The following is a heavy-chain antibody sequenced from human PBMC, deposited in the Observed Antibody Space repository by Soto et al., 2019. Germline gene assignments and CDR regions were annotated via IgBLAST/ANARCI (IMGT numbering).Heavy chain of an antibody. CDR2: ISWNSGKV. CDR1: GFTFEDYA. V-gene: IGHV3-9*01. Sequence: EMHLVESGGGLVQPGRSLTISCAASGFTFEDYAMHWVRQAPGKGLEWVSGISWNSGKVIYADSVKGRFTISRDNAKNSLFLQMNSLRPEDTALYYCAKMVTWDSSGYYQGGLDCWGQGTLVTVSS. J-gene: IGHJ4*02. D-gene: IGHD3-22*01. CDR3: AKMVTWDSSGYYQGGLDC.